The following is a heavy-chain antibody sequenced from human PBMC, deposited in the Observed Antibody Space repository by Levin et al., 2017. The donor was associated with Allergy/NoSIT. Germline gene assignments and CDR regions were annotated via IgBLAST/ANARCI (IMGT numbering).Heavy chain of an antibody. D-gene: IGHD3-16*01. V-gene: IGHV4-34*01. Sequence: KASETLSLTCAVYGGSFSGYYWSWIRQPPGKGLEWIGEINHSGSTNYNPSLKSRVTISVDTSKNQFSLKLSSVTAADTAVYYCARQAGGYWGQGTLVTVSS. CDR3: ARQAGGY. J-gene: IGHJ4*02. CDR2: INHSGST. CDR1: GGSFSGYY.